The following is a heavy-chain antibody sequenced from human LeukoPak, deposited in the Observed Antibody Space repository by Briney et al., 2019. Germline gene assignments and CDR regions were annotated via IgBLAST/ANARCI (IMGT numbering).Heavy chain of an antibody. J-gene: IGHJ3*02. CDR1: GFTFTSSA. CDR3: AADGRGRASGSYYINDAFDI. V-gene: IGHV1-58*02. Sequence: GTSVKVSCEASGFTFTSSAMQWVRQARGQRLEWIGWIVVGSGNTNYAQKFQERVTITRDMSTSTAYMELSSLRSEDTAVYYCAADGRGRASGSYYINDAFDIWGQGTMVTVSS. CDR2: IVVGSGNT. D-gene: IGHD3-10*01.